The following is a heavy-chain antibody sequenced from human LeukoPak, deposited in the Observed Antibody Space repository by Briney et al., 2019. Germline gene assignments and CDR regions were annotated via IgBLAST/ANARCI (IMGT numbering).Heavy chain of an antibody. D-gene: IGHD1-26*01. Sequence: SETLSLTCTVSGGSINSYYWSWIRQPPGKGLEWIGYIYYSGSTNYNPSLKSRVTISVDTSKNQFSLKLSSVTAADTAVYYCARGPRWELLRWGQGTLVTVSS. CDR3: ARGPRWELLR. J-gene: IGHJ4*02. V-gene: IGHV4-59*01. CDR2: IYYSGST. CDR1: GGSINSYY.